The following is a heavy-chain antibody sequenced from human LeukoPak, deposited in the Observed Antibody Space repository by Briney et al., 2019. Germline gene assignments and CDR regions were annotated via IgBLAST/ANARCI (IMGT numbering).Heavy chain of an antibody. Sequence: PSETLSLTCAVYGGSFSGYYWSWIRQPPGKGLEWIGEINHSGSTNYNPSLKSRVTISVDTSKNQFSLKLSSVTAADTAVYYCARLKLGIYFDYWGQGTLVTVSS. J-gene: IGHJ4*02. CDR3: ARLKLGIYFDY. CDR1: GGSFSGYY. V-gene: IGHV4-34*01. D-gene: IGHD7-27*01. CDR2: INHSGST.